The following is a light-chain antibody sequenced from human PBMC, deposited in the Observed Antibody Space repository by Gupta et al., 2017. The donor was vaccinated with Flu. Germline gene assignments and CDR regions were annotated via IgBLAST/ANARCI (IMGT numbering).Light chain of an antibody. CDR1: QTISRSR. V-gene: IGKV3-20*01. CDR3: QQYDLSKT. J-gene: IGKJ1*01. CDR2: DAS. Sequence: NVLTQSPGTLPLSPGERATLSCRASQTISRSRLAWYQQKPGQAPRLLIYDASNRAPGIPDRFSGSGSGTDFTLTINRLEPEDFAVYYWQQYDLSKTFGQGTKVEI.